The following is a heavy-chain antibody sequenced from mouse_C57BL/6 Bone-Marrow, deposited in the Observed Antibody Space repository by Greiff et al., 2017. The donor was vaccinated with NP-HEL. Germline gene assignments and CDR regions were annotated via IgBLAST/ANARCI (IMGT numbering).Heavy chain of an antibody. CDR1: GFTFSSYA. CDR3: ARDRYYYGSSYAMDY. V-gene: IGHV5-4*01. CDR2: ISDGGSYT. J-gene: IGHJ4*01. Sequence: EVQRVESGGGLVKPGGSLKLSCAASGFTFSSYAMSWVRQTPEKRLEWVATISDGGSYTYYPDNVKGRFTISRDNAKNNLYLQMSHLKSEDTAMYYCARDRYYYGSSYAMDYWGQGTSVTVSS. D-gene: IGHD1-1*01.